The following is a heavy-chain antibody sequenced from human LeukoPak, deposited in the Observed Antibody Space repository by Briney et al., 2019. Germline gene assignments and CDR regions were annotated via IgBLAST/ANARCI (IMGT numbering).Heavy chain of an antibody. CDR3: ARVRYSSSWARRNAFDI. CDR1: GGSFSGYY. CDR2: INHSGST. D-gene: IGHD6-13*01. Sequence: SETLSLTCAVYGGSFSGYYWSWIRQPPGKGLEWIGEINHSGSTNYNPSLKSRVTISVDTSKNQFSLKLSSVTAADTAVYYCARVRYSSSWARRNAFDIWGQGTVVTVSS. J-gene: IGHJ3*02. V-gene: IGHV4-34*01.